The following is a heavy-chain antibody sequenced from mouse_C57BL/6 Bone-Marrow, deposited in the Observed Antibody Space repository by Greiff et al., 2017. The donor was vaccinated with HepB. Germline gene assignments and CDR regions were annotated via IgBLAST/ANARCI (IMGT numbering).Heavy chain of an antibody. CDR2: ISNGGGST. D-gene: IGHD1-1*01. CDR3: ARQSYYYGSSWDWFAY. CDR1: GFTFSDYY. J-gene: IGHJ3*01. Sequence: EVQLVESGGGLVQPGGSLKLSCAASGFTFSDYYMYWVRQTPEKRLEWVAYISNGGGSTYYPDTVKGRFTISRDNAKNTLYLQMSRLKSEDTAMYYCARQSYYYGSSWDWFAYWGQGTLVTVSA. V-gene: IGHV5-12*01.